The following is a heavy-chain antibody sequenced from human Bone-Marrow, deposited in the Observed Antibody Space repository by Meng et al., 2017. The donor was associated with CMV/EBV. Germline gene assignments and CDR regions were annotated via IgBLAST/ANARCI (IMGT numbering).Heavy chain of an antibody. D-gene: IGHD2-2*01. CDR3: ARARRSASYFDS. CDR2: VYFTGST. V-gene: IGHV4-61*01. J-gene: IGHJ5*01. Sequence: VSGDSVSSSTSYWSWIRQPPGKGLEWIGYVYFTGSTNYSPSLGNRVTISKDTSKNQFSLNLDSLTAADTALYYCARARRSASYFDSWGQGSLVTVSS. CDR1: GDSVSSSTSY.